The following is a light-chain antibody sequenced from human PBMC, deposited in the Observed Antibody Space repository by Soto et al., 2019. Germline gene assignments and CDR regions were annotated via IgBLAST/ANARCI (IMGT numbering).Light chain of an antibody. V-gene: IGLV2-23*01. J-gene: IGLJ2*01. Sequence: QSALTQPASVSGSPGQSITISCTGTSSDVGSYNLVSWYQQHPGKAPKVIIYEGGKRPSGVSNRFSGSKSGITASLTISGLQAEDEADYYYCSYAGYSTSSVFGGGTKLTVL. CDR1: SSDVGSYNL. CDR2: EGG. CDR3: CSYAGYSTSSV.